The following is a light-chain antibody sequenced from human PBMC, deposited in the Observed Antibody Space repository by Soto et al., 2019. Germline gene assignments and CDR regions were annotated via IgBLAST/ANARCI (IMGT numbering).Light chain of an antibody. Sequence: QSALTQPASVSGSPGQSTTISCTGTSSDVGGYNYVSWYQQHPGKAPKLMIYEVSNRPSGVSNRFSGSKSGNTASLTISGLQAEDGADYYCSSYTSSSTLVFGGGTKLTVL. CDR2: EVS. J-gene: IGLJ3*02. CDR3: SSYTSSSTLV. CDR1: SSDVGGYNY. V-gene: IGLV2-14*01.